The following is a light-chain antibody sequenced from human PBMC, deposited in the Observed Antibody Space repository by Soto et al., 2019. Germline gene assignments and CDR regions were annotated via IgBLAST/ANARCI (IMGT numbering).Light chain of an antibody. V-gene: IGLV7-46*01. CDR2: DTS. J-gene: IGLJ2*01. CDR3: LLSSSGGDCV. Sequence: SVKTLEPSLTVTPGRTVTLTCGSNTGAVTSGHYPHWLQQRPGQAPRTLIYDTSNKQSWTPARFSGSLLGGKAALTLSGAQPEDEADYYCLLSSSGGDCVFGGGTQPTVL. CDR1: TGAVTSGHY.